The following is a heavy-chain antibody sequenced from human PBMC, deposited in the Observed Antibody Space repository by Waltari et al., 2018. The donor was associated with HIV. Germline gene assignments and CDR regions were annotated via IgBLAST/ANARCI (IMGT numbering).Heavy chain of an antibody. V-gene: IGHV4-59*01. CDR3: ARVHAVFGYRRFDP. CDR1: GGSISSYY. Sequence: QVQLQESGPGLVKPSETLSLTCTVSGGSISSYYWSWIRKPPGKGLEWIGDIYYSGSTNYNPSLKSRVTISLDTSKNQFSLKLSSVTAADTAVYYCARVHAVFGYRRFDPWGQGTLITVSS. CDR2: IYYSGST. D-gene: IGHD3-3*01. J-gene: IGHJ5*02.